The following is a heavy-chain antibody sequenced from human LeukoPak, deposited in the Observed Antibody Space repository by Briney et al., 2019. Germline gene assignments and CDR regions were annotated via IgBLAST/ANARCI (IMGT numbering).Heavy chain of an antibody. V-gene: IGHV3-23*01. J-gene: IGHJ4*02. Sequence: PGGSLRLSCAASEFTFSSYVMAWVRQAPGKGLEWVSAISGSGGSTYYADSVKGRFTISRDNSKNTLYLQMNSLRAEDTAVYYCAKDGSYSHDYWGQGTLVTVSS. CDR2: ISGSGGST. CDR3: AKDGSYSHDY. CDR1: EFTFSSYV. D-gene: IGHD1-26*01.